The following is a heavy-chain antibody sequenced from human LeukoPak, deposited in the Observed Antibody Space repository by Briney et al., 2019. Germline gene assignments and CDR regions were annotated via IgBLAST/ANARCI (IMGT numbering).Heavy chain of an antibody. CDR2: IKQDGSEK. J-gene: IGHJ6*04. Sequence: PGGSLRLSCAASGFTFSSYWMNWVRQAPGKGLEWVANIKQDGSEKYYVDSVKGRFTISRDNTENSLYLQMNSLRAEDTAVYFCARGAYGGRGYYYGVDAWGKGTTVTVSS. CDR3: ARGAYGGRGYYYGVDA. CDR1: GFTFSSYW. V-gene: IGHV3-7*03. D-gene: IGHD4-23*01.